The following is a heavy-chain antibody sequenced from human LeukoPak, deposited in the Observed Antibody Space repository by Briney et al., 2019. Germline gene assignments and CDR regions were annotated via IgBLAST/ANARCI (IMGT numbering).Heavy chain of an antibody. CDR1: GGSISSYY. Sequence: PSETLSLTCTVSGGSISSYYWSWIRQPAGRGLEWIGRIYTSGSTNYNPSLKSRVTMSLDTSKNQFSLKLSSVTAADTAVYYCARGGGIVVLQTDYFDYWGQGTLVIVSS. CDR2: IYTSGST. CDR3: ARGGGIVVLQTDYFDY. J-gene: IGHJ4*02. D-gene: IGHD2-2*01. V-gene: IGHV4-4*07.